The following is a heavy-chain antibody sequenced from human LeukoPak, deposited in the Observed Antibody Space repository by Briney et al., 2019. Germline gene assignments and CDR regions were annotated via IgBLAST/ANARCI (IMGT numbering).Heavy chain of an antibody. V-gene: IGHV3-23*01. J-gene: IGHJ4*02. CDR2: ISGSGGST. CDR1: GFTFSSYA. CDR3: AKDRVVRGVISYYFDY. D-gene: IGHD3-10*01. Sequence: GRSLRLSCAASGFTFSSYAMHWVRQAPGKGLEWVSAISGSGGSTYYADSVKGRFTISRDNSKNTLYLQMNSLRAEDTAVYYCAKDRVVRGVISYYFDYWGQGTLVTVSS.